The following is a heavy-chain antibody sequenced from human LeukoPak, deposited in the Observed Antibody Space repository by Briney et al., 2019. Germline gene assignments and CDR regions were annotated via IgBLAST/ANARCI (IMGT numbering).Heavy chain of an antibody. Sequence: ASVKVSCKASGYTFTSYYMHWVRQAPGQGLEWMGRINPSGGSTSYAQKFQGRVTMTRDMSTSTVYMELSPLRSEDTAVYYCARDYDSSGSDYYYYYMDVWGKGTTVTVSS. D-gene: IGHD3-22*01. CDR1: GYTFTSYY. CDR3: ARDYDSSGSDYYYYYMDV. J-gene: IGHJ6*03. CDR2: INPSGGST. V-gene: IGHV1-46*01.